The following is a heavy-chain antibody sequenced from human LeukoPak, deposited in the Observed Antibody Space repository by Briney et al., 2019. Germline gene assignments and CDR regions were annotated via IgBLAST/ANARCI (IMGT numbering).Heavy chain of an antibody. CDR2: MNPNSGNT. V-gene: IGHV1-8*01. Sequence: ASVKVSCMASGYTFTSYDINGVRQATGQGLEWMGWMNPNSGNTGYAQKFQGRVTMTRNTSISTAYMELSSLRSEDTAVYYCAREEGRLLWFGELTGGWFDPWGQGTLVTVSS. CDR3: AREEGRLLWFGELTGGWFDP. D-gene: IGHD3-10*01. J-gene: IGHJ5*02. CDR1: GYTFTSYD.